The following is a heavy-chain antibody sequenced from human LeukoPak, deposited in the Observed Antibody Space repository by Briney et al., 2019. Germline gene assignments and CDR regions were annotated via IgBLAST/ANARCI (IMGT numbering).Heavy chain of an antibody. CDR1: VYTFTGYY. V-gene: IGHV1-2*02. CDR3: ARDLAAAGLRIDY. J-gene: IGHJ4*02. CDR2: INPNSGGT. D-gene: IGHD6-13*01. Sequence: ASVKVSCKASVYTFTGYYMHWVRQAPGQGLEWMGWINPNSGGTNYAQKFQGRVTMTRDTSISTAYMELSRLRSDDTAVYYCARDLAAAGLRIDYWGQGTLVTVSS.